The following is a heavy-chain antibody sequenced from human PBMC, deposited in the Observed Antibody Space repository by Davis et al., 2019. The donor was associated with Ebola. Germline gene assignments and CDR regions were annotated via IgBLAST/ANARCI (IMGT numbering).Heavy chain of an antibody. D-gene: IGHD5-24*01. CDR3: ARGPRKMATTNFDY. CDR2: ISISSGFT. Sequence: GESLKISCAASGFSFSDYYMSWIRQAPGKVLEWVSYISISSGFTNYADSVKGRFTISRDNAKNSLYLQMNSLRAEDTAVYYCARGPRKMATTNFDYWGQGTLVTVSS. CDR1: GFSFSDYY. V-gene: IGHV3-11*06. J-gene: IGHJ4*02.